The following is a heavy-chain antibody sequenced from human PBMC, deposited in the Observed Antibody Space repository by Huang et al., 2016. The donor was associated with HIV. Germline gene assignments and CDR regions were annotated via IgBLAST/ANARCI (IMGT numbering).Heavy chain of an antibody. CDR3: AKIPPLHANLATSGPGLVDY. CDR2: IRSDATDK. V-gene: IGHV3-30*02. Sequence: QVQLVESGGGVVQPGGSLRLSCAASGFTFATYGMHWVRQAPGKGLEWVAVIRSDATDKYYADSVKGRFTASRDNSKNTLFLHMNSLRPEDTALYYCAKIPPLHANLATSGPGLVDYWGQGTLVTVSS. J-gene: IGHJ4*02. CDR1: GFTFATYG. D-gene: IGHD6-13*01.